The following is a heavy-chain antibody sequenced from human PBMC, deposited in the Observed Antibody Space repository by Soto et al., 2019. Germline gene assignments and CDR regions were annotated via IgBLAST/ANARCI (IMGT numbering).Heavy chain of an antibody. CDR3: AREDIVDTISYYYGMDV. Sequence: GASVKVSCKASGYTFTGYYMHWVRQAPGQGLEWMGWINPNSGGTNYAQKFQGRVTMTRDTSISTAYMELSRLRSDDTAVYYCAREDIVDTISYYYGMDVWGQGTTVTVSS. D-gene: IGHD5-12*01. J-gene: IGHJ6*02. CDR2: INPNSGGT. V-gene: IGHV1-2*02. CDR1: GYTFTGYY.